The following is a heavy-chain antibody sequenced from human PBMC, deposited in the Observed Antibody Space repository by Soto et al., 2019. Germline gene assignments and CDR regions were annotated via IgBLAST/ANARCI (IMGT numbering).Heavy chain of an antibody. D-gene: IGHD1-26*01. CDR1: GGSISSYY. Sequence: QVQLQESGPELVKPSETLSLTCTVSGGSISSYYWSWIRQPPGKGLEWIGYIYYSGSTNYNPSLQSRFTISVDTSKNQFSLKLSSVTAADTAVYYCARRYGSAIDYWGQGTLVTVSS. CDR3: ARRYGSAIDY. V-gene: IGHV4-59*08. CDR2: IYYSGST. J-gene: IGHJ4*02.